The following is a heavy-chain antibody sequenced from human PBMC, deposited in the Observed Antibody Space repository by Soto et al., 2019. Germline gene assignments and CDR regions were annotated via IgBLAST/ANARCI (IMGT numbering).Heavy chain of an antibody. J-gene: IGHJ6*02. CDR2: INSDGSST. Sequence: GSLRLSCAASGFTISSYWMHWVRQAPGKGLVWVSRINSDGSSTHYADSVKGRFTISRDNAKNTLYLQVNSLRAEDTAVYYCARGGTGSGYYYAMDVWGQGTTVTVSS. V-gene: IGHV3-74*01. CDR3: ARGGTGSGYYYAMDV. CDR1: GFTISSYW. D-gene: IGHD3-16*01.